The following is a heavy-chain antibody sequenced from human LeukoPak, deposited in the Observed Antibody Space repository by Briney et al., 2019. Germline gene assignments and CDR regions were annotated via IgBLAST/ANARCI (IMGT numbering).Heavy chain of an antibody. Sequence: GVSLRLSCAASGFTFSIYGMHWVRQAPGKGLEWVAVISHDAKNDYFADSVKGRFTISRDNSKNTLYLQMNSLEPGDTAVYYCAKDRPPVPLDHWGQGILVTVSS. D-gene: IGHD6-6*01. CDR1: GFTFSIYG. J-gene: IGHJ4*02. CDR2: ISHDAKND. CDR3: AKDRPPVPLDH. V-gene: IGHV3-30*18.